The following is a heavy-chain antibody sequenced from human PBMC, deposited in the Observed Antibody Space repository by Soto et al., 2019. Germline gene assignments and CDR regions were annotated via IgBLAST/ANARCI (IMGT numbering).Heavy chain of an antibody. CDR2: IYYSGST. J-gene: IGHJ6*02. D-gene: IGHD2-15*01. CDR3: ARVVVVYYGMDV. CDR1: GGSISSGGYY. Sequence: SLTCTVSGGSISSGGYYWSWIRQHPGKGLEWIGYIYYSGSTYYNPSLKSRVTISVDTSKNQFSLKLSSVTAADTAVYYCARVVVVYYGMDVWGQGTTVTVSS. V-gene: IGHV4-31*03.